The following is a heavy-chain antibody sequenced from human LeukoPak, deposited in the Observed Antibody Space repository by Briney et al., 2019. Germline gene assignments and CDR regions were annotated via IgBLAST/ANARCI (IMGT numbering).Heavy chain of an antibody. D-gene: IGHD2-2*03. CDR3: AKDQVGIVVVPAAHYGMDA. V-gene: IGHV3-30*18. J-gene: IGHJ6*02. Sequence: GRSLRLSCAASGFTFSSYGMHWVRQAPGKGLEWVAVISYDGSNKYYADSVKGRFTISRDNSKNTLYLQMNSLRAEDTAVYYCAKDQVGIVVVPAAHYGMDAWGQGTTVTVSS. CDR2: ISYDGSNK. CDR1: GFTFSSYG.